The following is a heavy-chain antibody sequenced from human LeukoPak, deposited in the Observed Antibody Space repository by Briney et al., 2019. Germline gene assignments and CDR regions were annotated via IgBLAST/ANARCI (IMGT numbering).Heavy chain of an antibody. CDR1: GGSISSYY. Sequence: SETLSLTCTVSGGSISSYYWSWIRQPPGKGLEWIGYIYYSGSTNYNPSLKSRVTISVDTSKNQFSLKLSSVTAADTAVYYCARWGRGAFDIWGQGTMVTVSS. V-gene: IGHV4-59*08. J-gene: IGHJ3*02. CDR2: IYYSGST. CDR3: ARWGRGAFDI. D-gene: IGHD3-16*01.